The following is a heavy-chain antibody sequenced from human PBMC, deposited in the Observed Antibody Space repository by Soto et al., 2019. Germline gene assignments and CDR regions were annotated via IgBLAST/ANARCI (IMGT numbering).Heavy chain of an antibody. D-gene: IGHD2-15*01. J-gene: IGHJ4*02. V-gene: IGHV3-30*18. Sequence: QVQLVESGGGVVQPGRSLRLSCAASGFTFSSYGMHWVRQAPGKGLEWVAVISYDGSNKYYADSVKGRFAISRDNSKNTLYLQMNSLRAEDTAVYYCAKWGYGGYCSGGSCYRDYWGQGTLVTVSS. CDR3: AKWGYGGYCSGGSCYRDY. CDR1: GFTFSSYG. CDR2: ISYDGSNK.